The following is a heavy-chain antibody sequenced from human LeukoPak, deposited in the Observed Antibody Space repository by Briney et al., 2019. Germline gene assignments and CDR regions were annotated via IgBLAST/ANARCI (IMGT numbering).Heavy chain of an antibody. V-gene: IGHV3-74*01. CDR3: GKDLHDHSGHLGPDV. Sequence: TGGSLRLSCAASGSTFNNNWMHWVRQAPGKGLLWVSRINSDGSSTTYADSVKGRFTISRDNSKNTLYLQMNSLRAEDTAVYYCGKDLHDHSGHLGPDVWGKGPRSPSPQ. J-gene: IGHJ6*04. D-gene: IGHD4-11*01. CDR1: GSTFNNNW. CDR2: INSDGSST.